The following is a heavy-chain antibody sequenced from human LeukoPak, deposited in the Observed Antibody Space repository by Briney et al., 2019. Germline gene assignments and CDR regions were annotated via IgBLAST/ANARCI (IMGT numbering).Heavy chain of an antibody. Sequence: SETLSLTCTVSGGSVSSSSYFWGWIRQPPGKGLEWIGSICYSGGTYYNPSLKSRVSISVDTSKNHFSLKLTSVTAADTAVYYCARIVGYSYGYSDYWGQGTLVTVSS. CDR1: GGSVSSSSYF. D-gene: IGHD5-18*01. CDR3: ARIVGYSYGYSDY. J-gene: IGHJ4*02. CDR2: ICYSGGT. V-gene: IGHV4-39*02.